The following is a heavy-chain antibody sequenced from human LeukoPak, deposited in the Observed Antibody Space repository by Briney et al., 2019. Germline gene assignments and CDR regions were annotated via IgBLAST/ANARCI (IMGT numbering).Heavy chain of an antibody. CDR2: ST. V-gene: IGHV4-59*01. CDR3: ARDRGYDILTGYYLAFDI. J-gene: IGHJ3*02. Sequence: STNYNPSLNSRGNISVDKCKNQFSLKLSSVTAGDTAVYYCARDRGYDILTGYYLAFDIWGQGTMVTVSS. D-gene: IGHD3-9*01.